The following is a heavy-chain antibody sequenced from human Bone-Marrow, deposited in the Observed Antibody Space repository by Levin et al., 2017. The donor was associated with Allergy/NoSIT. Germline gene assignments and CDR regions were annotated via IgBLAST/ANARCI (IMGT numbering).Heavy chain of an antibody. CDR3: ATDRGGFGP. CDR1: GFTFSDYY. V-gene: IGHV3-11*01. D-gene: IGHD3-10*01. Sequence: GESLKISCFASGFTFSDYYMNWIRQTPRKGLEWLAYISSSGSTKYYADSVRGRFTISRDNANNSVFLQMDSLRVEDTAVYYCATDRGGFGPWGQGVLVTVSS. CDR2: ISSSGSTK. J-gene: IGHJ5*02.